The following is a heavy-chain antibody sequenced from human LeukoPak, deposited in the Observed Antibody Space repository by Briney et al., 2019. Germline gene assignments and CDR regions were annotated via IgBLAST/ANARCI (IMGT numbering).Heavy chain of an antibody. CDR1: GFTFSCYS. CDR2: ISSSSSYI. V-gene: IGHV3-21*01. D-gene: IGHD3-22*01. J-gene: IGHJ4*02. Sequence: PGGSLRLSCAASGFTFSCYSMNWVRQAPGKGLEWVSSISSSSSYIYYADSVKGRFTIFRDNAKNSLCLQMNSLRAEDTAVYYCARHVVAVGFDYWGQGTLVTVSS. CDR3: ARHVVAVGFDY.